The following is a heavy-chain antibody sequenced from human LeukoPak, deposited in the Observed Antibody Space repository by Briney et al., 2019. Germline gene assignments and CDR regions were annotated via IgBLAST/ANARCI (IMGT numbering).Heavy chain of an antibody. D-gene: IGHD6-19*01. CDR2: ISSDGSNT. V-gene: IGHV3-30*18. CDR3: AKAHSSGWYFLDY. Sequence: PGGSLRLSCAASGFTFSTYAMHWVRQARGKGLEWVAVISSDGSNTYYADSVKGRFTISRDNSKNTLYLQMNSLRAEDTAIYYCAKAHSSGWYFLDYWGQGTLVTVSS. J-gene: IGHJ4*02. CDR1: GFTFSTYA.